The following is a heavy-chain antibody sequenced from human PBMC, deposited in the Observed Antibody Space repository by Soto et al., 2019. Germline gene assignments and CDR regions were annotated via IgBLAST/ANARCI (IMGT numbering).Heavy chain of an antibody. J-gene: IGHJ5*02. CDR2: IYCDDDK. CDR3: AHIPNYYQYDWFDP. D-gene: IGHD3-16*01. CDR1: GFSLTTRGVG. V-gene: IGHV2-5*02. Sequence: QITLKESGPTLVKPTQTLTLTCTFSGFSLTTRGVGVGWIRQPPGKALECLALIYCDDDKRYSPSLQSRPSITKDTSKNQVVLTMTNVDPVDTATYYCAHIPNYYQYDWFDPWGQGTLVSVSS.